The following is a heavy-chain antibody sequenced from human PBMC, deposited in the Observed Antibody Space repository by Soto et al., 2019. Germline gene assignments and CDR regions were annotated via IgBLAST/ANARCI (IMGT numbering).Heavy chain of an antibody. D-gene: IGHD2-2*02. V-gene: IGHV6-1*01. Sequence: SQTLSLTCAISGDSVSSNSAAWNWIRQSPSRGLEWLGRTYYRSKWYNDYAVSVKSRITINPDTSKNQFSLKLTSVTAADTAVYYCATRFYTSGVLFDYWGQGTPVTVSS. CDR1: GDSVSSNSAA. CDR3: ATRFYTSGVLFDY. CDR2: TYYRSKWYN. J-gene: IGHJ4*02.